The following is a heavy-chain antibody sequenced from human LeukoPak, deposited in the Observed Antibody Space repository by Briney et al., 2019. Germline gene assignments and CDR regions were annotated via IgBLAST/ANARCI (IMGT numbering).Heavy chain of an antibody. Sequence: GGSLRLSCAASGFTFWMHWVRQAPGKGLVWVSQINSDGSSTSYGDSVKGRFTISRDNAKNTLYLQMNSLRAEDTAVYYCGNLDWGQGTLVTVSS. CDR2: INSDGSST. V-gene: IGHV3-74*01. CDR3: GNLD. CDR1: GFTFW. J-gene: IGHJ4*02.